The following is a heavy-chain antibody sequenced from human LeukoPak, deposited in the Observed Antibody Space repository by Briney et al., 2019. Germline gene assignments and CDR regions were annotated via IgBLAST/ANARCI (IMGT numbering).Heavy chain of an antibody. CDR3: ANINGWYSQAFDI. CDR2: ISGSGSST. Sequence: PGGSLRLSCAASGFTFSSFAMSWVRQAPGKGLEWVSTISGSGSSTYYADSVKGRFTISRDNSKNTLYLQMNSLRAEDSAVYYCANINGWYSQAFDIWGQGTMVTVSS. J-gene: IGHJ3*02. D-gene: IGHD6-19*01. CDR1: GFTFSSFA. V-gene: IGHV3-23*01.